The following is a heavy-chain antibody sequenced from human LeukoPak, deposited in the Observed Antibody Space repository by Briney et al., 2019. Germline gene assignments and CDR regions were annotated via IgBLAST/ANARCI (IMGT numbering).Heavy chain of an antibody. Sequence: PGGSPRLSCAASGFTLSSYAMSWVRQAPGKGLEWVSAISGSGGSTYYADSVKGRFTISRDNSKNTLYLQMNSLRAEDTAVYYCAKAEPDLTGQDLTYYFDYWGQGTLVTVSS. V-gene: IGHV3-23*01. CDR3: AKAEPDLTGQDLTYYFDY. CDR2: ISGSGGST. CDR1: GFTLSSYA. J-gene: IGHJ4*02. D-gene: IGHD3-9*01.